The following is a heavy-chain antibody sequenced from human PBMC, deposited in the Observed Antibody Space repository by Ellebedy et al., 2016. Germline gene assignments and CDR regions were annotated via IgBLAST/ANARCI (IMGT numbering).Heavy chain of an antibody. CDR3: ARGRKVGTTDLDY. V-gene: IGHV4-4*07. CDR1: GASINSYY. CDR2: IYTSGST. Sequence: SETLSPTXPVSGASINSYYWNWIRQPAGKGLEWLGRIYTSGSTNFNPSFKNRVTMPVDTSKNEFSLKLSSVTAADTAVYYRARGRKVGTTDLDYWGQGTQVTVSS. D-gene: IGHD1-26*01. J-gene: IGHJ4*02.